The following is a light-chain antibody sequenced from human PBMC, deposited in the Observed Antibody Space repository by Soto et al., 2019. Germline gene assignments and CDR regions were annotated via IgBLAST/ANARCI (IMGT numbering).Light chain of an antibody. CDR2: DAS. J-gene: IGKJ5*01. Sequence: AVQLTQSPTSLSASVGDRVTLTCRASQDIGSALAWYQQKPGKAPNLLIYDASKLEGGVPSRFIGSGPGTDFTLTISSLQPGDFATYYCHQYKSYSLITFGQGTRLEIK. CDR3: HQYKSYSLIT. CDR1: QDIGSA. V-gene: IGKV1-13*02.